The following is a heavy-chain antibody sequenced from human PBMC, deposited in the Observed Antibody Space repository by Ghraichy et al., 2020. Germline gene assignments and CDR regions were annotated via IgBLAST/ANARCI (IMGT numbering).Heavy chain of an antibody. J-gene: IGHJ4*02. V-gene: IGHV3-15*01. CDR3: TTRYDYSNYAFDY. D-gene: IGHD4-11*01. CDR1: GFTFSNAW. CDR2: IKSKTDGGTT. Sequence: GGSLRLSCAASGFTFSNAWMSWVRQAPGKGLEWVGRIKSKTDGGTTDYAAPVKGRFTISRDDSKNTLYLQMNSLKTEDTAVYYCTTRYDYSNYAFDYWGQGTLVTVSS.